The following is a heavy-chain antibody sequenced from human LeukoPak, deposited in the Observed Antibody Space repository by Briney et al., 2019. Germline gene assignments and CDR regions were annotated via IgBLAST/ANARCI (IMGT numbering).Heavy chain of an antibody. D-gene: IGHD3-22*01. CDR3: ARDQNYFDTTTYYGIDY. Sequence: ASVKVSCKSSGYSFTGYYIHWVRPAPGQGLAWVGWINPNSGATNYAQKFQDRVTMTRDTSISTAYMELSRLRSDDTAVYLCARDQNYFDTTTYYGIDYWGQGTLVTVSS. CDR1: GYSFTGYY. J-gene: IGHJ4*02. CDR2: INPNSGAT. V-gene: IGHV1-2*02.